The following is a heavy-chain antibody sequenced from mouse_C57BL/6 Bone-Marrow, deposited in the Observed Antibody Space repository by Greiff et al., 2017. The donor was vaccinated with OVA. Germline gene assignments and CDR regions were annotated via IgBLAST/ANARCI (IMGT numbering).Heavy chain of an antibody. D-gene: IGHD2-4*01. CDR1: GFTFSDYY. CDR3: ARWDYDRFAY. V-gene: IGHV5-12*01. CDR2: ISNGGGST. Sequence: EVQGVESGGGLVQPGGSLKLSCAASGFTFSDYYMYWVRQTPEKRLEWVAYISNGGGSTYYPDTVKGRFTISRDNAKNTLYLQMSRLKSEDTAMYYCARWDYDRFAYWGQGTLVTVSA. J-gene: IGHJ3*01.